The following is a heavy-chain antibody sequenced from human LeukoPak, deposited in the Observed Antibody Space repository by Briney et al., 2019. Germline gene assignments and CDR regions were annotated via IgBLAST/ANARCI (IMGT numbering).Heavy chain of an antibody. Sequence: SETLSLTCAVYGGSFSGYYWSWIRQPPGKGLEWIGEINHSGSTNYNPSLKSRVTISVDTSKNQFSLKLSSVTAADTAVYYCARGPRTRFDYWGQETLVSVSS. CDR2: INHSGST. CDR3: ARGPRTRFDY. CDR1: GGSFSGYY. V-gene: IGHV4-34*01. J-gene: IGHJ4*02.